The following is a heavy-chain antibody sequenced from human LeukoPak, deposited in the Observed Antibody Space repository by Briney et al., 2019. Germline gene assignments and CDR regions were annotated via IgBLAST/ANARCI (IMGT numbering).Heavy chain of an antibody. V-gene: IGHV1-69*05. CDR1: GYTFTGYY. J-gene: IGHJ4*02. CDR3: ALTGGRWLQFDY. D-gene: IGHD5-24*01. Sequence: GASVKVSCKASGYTFTGYYMHWVRQAPGQGLEWMGRIIPIFGTANYAQKFQGRVTITTDESTSTAYMELSSLRSEDTAVYYCALTGGRWLQFDYWGQGTLVTVSS. CDR2: IIPIFGTA.